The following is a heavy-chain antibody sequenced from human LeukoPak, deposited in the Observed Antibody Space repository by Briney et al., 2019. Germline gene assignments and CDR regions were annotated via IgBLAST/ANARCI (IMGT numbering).Heavy chain of an antibody. J-gene: IGHJ4*02. V-gene: IGHV3-72*01. CDR3: ASIRGTFGY. CDR2: TRNKANSYIT. CDR1: GFTFSNHF. Sequence: PGGSLRLTCAASGFTFSNHFLDWVRQAPGKGLEWVGRTRNKANSYITEYAASVKGRFTISRDDSKNSLYLQMSSLKTDDTAMYYCASIRGTFGYWGQGTLVTVSS. D-gene: IGHD1-26*01.